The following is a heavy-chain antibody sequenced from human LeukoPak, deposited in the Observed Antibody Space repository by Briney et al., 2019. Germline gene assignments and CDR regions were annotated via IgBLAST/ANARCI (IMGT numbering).Heavy chain of an antibody. V-gene: IGHV4-59*08. CDR2: IYYSGST. J-gene: IGHJ4*02. CDR3: ARSAVMPPYFDY. Sequence: SETLSLTCTVSGGSISSYYWSWIRKPPGKGLEWIGYIYYSGSTNYNPSLKSRVTISVDTSKNQFSLKLSSVTAADTAVYYCARSAVMPPYFDYWGQGTLVTVSS. CDR1: GGSISSYY. D-gene: IGHD3-16*01.